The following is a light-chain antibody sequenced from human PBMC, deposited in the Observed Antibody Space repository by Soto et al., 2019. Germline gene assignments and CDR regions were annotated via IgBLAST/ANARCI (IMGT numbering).Light chain of an antibody. V-gene: IGKV3-11*01. CDR2: DAS. CDR3: QQCSNWPPK. J-gene: IGKJ1*01. CDR1: QSVDSY. Sequence: EIVLTQSPATLSLSPGERATLSCRASQSVDSYLAWYQQKPGQAPRLLIYDASNRATGVPARFSGSGSGTDFTLTISSLEPEDFALYYCQQCSNWPPKFGQGTKVDIK.